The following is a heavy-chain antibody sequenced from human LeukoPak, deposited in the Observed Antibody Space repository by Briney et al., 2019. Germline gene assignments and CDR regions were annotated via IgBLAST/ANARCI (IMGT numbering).Heavy chain of an antibody. Sequence: SETLSLTCAVYGGSFSGYYWSWIRQPPGKGLEWIGEINHSGSTNYNPSLKSRVTISVDTSKNQFSLKLSSVTAADTAVYYCARGLYGSGSYYKRSRWFDPWGQGTLVTVCS. D-gene: IGHD3-10*01. CDR2: INHSGST. V-gene: IGHV4-34*01. J-gene: IGHJ5*02. CDR3: ARGLYGSGSYYKRSRWFDP. CDR1: GGSFSGYY.